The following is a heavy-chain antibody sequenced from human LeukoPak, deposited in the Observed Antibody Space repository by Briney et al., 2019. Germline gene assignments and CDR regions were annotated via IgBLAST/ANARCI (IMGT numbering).Heavy chain of an antibody. J-gene: IGHJ4*02. CDR1: GGSLSSGGYY. CDR3: ARAHPAAPYYFDY. Sequence: SQTLSLTCTVSGGSLSSGGYYWSWIRQHPGKGLEWIGYIYYSGSTYYNPSLKSRVTISVDTSKNQFSLKLSSVTAADTAVYYCARAHPAAPYYFDYWGQGTLVTVSS. CDR2: IYYSGST. D-gene: IGHD2-2*01. V-gene: IGHV4-31*03.